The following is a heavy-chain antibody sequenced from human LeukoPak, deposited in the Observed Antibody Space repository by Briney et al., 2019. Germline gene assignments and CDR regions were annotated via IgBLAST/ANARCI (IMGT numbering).Heavy chain of an antibody. CDR1: GYSFTTYW. CDR3: ARQEGNIVAAGSGFDY. CDR2: IYPADSTA. D-gene: IGHD6-13*01. Sequence: GESLKISCKASGYSFTTYWIGWVRQMPGKGLEWMGIIYPADSTAHYSPSFQGQVTISVDKSINTAYLQWSRLKASDTAMYYCARQEGNIVAAGSGFDYWGQGTLVTVSS. J-gene: IGHJ4*02. V-gene: IGHV5-51*01.